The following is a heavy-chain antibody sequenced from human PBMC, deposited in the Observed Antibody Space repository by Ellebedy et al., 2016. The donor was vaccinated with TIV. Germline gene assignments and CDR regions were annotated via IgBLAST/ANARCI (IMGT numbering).Heavy chain of an antibody. J-gene: IGHJ4*02. CDR1: GGSFSGYF. V-gene: IGHV4-34*01. Sequence: MPSETLSLTCAVYGGSFSGYFWSWIRQPPGKGLEWIGEINHSGSTNYNPSLKSRVTISVDTSKNQFSLKLSSVTAADTAVYYCARVGDSAGRDYWGQGTLVTVSS. CDR3: ARVGDSAGRDY. D-gene: IGHD3-10*01. CDR2: INHSGST.